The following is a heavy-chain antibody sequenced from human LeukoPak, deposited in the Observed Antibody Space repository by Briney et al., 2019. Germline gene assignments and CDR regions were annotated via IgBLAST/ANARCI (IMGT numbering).Heavy chain of an antibody. J-gene: IGHJ6*03. CDR2: INHSGST. CDR3: ASTKGPRGYCSGGSCYSYYYYYMDV. CDR1: GGSFSGYY. V-gene: IGHV4-34*01. Sequence: ASETLSLTCAVYGGSFSGYYWSWIRQPPGKGLEWIGEINHSGSTNYNPSLKSRVTISVDTSKNQFSLKLSSVTAADTAVYYCASTKGPRGYCSGGSCYSYYYYYMDVWGKGTTVTISS. D-gene: IGHD2-15*01.